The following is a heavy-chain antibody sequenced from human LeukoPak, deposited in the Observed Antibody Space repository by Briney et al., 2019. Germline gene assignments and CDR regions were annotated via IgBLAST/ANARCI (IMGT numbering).Heavy chain of an antibody. CDR2: ISGSGGST. J-gene: IGHJ5*02. Sequence: GGSLRLSCAASGFTFSSYAMHWVRQAPGKGLEWVSAISGSGGSTYYADSVKGRFTISRDNSKNTLYLQMNSLRAEDTAVYYCAKLGIVVVVAATTWFDPWGQGTLVTVSS. CDR3: AKLGIVVVVAATTWFDP. V-gene: IGHV3-23*01. CDR1: GFTFSSYA. D-gene: IGHD2-15*01.